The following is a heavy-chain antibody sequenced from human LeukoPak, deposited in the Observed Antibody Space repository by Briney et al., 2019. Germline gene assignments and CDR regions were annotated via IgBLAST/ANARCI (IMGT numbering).Heavy chain of an antibody. Sequence: PGGSLRLSCAASGFTFSGYSMNWIRQAPGEGLEWVSYISSSSSTIYYADSVKGRFTVSRDNAKNSLYLQMNSLGAEDTAVYYCARDRTSAFDFWSGSFDSWGQGALVTVSS. CDR3: ARDRTSAFDFWSGSFDS. D-gene: IGHD3-3*01. CDR1: GFTFSGYS. J-gene: IGHJ4*02. CDR2: ISSSSSTI. V-gene: IGHV3-48*01.